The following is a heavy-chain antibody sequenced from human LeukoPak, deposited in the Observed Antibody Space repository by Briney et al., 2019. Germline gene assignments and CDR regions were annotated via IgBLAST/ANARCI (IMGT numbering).Heavy chain of an antibody. J-gene: IGHJ4*02. CDR2: ISSSGSTI. D-gene: IGHD6-19*01. V-gene: IGHV3-48*04. CDR1: GFTFSSYS. Sequence: GGSLRLSCAASGFTFSSYSMNWVRQAPGKGLEWVSYISSSGSTIYYADSVKGRFTISRDNAKNSLYLQMNSLRAEDTAVYYCARGLRQWLLTYYFDYWGQGTLVTVSS. CDR3: ARGLRQWLLTYYFDY.